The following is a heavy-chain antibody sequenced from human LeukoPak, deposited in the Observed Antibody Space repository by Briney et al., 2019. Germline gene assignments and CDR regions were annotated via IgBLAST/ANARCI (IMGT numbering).Heavy chain of an antibody. CDR2: IYHSGST. J-gene: IGHJ4*02. Sequence: SETLSLTCAVSGYSISSGYYWGWIRQPPGKGLEWIGSIYHSGSTYYNPSLKSRVTISVDTSKNQFPLKLSSVTAADTAVYYCASLGGGTCFGYWGQGTLVTVSS. D-gene: IGHD1-1*01. CDR3: ASLGGGTCFGY. V-gene: IGHV4-38-2*01. CDR1: GYSISSGYY.